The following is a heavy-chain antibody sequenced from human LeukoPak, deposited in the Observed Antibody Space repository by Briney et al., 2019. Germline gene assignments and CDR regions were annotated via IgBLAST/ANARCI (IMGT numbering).Heavy chain of an antibody. J-gene: IGHJ3*02. CDR1: GGSISTYY. CDR2: IYYSGST. CDR3: AVNLTRHTFDI. Sequence: SETLSLTCTVSGGSISTYYWSWIRQSPGKGLEWIGSIYYSGSTNYNPSLKSRVTISVDTSKNQFSLELSSVTAADTAVYYCAVNLTRHTFDIWPQGTMVTVSS. V-gene: IGHV4-59*08. D-gene: IGHD1-1*01.